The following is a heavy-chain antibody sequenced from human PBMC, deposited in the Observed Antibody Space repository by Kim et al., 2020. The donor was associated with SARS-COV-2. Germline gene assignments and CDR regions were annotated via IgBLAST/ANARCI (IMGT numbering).Heavy chain of an antibody. CDR2: IYYSGST. CDR1: GGSISSGGYY. CDR3: ARDCLQDQRAFDI. Sequence: SETLSLTCTVSGGSISSGGYYWSWIRQHPGKGLEWIGYIYYSGSTYYNPSLKSRVTISVDTSKNQFSLKLSSVTAADTAVYYCARDCLQDQRAFDIWGQGTMVTVSS. J-gene: IGHJ3*02. D-gene: IGHD2-15*01. V-gene: IGHV4-31*03.